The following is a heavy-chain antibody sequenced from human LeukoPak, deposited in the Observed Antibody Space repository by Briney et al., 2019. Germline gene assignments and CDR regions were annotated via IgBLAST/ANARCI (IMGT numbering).Heavy chain of an antibody. V-gene: IGHV3-7*01. D-gene: IGHD3-22*01. CDR2: IKLDGSEK. J-gene: IGHJ4*02. CDR3: ARVYYQDGGSSYRHLDY. CDR1: GFSFSNYC. Sequence: GGSLRLSCAASGFSFSNYCMTWVRQVPGKGLEWVASIKLDGSEKYFLDSVKGRFTISRDNAENSLYLQMNSLRAEDTAVYYCARVYYQDGGSSYRHLDYWGQGTLVTVSS.